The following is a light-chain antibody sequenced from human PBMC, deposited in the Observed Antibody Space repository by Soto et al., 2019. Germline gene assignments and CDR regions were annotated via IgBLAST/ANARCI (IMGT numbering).Light chain of an antibody. V-gene: IGLV1-51*01. Sequence: QSVLTQPPSVSAAPGQKVTISCSGSSSNIETNPVSWYRHLPGTVPKLLIHNDDKRPSGIPDRFSGSKSGTSATLGITGLQTGDEADYYCGTWDASLSAGVFGAGTKVTVL. CDR1: SSNIETNP. CDR2: NDD. J-gene: IGLJ2*01. CDR3: GTWDASLSAGV.